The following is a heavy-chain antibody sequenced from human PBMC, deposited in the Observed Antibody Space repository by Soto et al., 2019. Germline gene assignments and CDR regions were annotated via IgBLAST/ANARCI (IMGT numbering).Heavy chain of an antibody. CDR3: GRLEGLATISYYFDY. Sequence: ASVKVSCKASGYTFTSYAMHWVRQAPGQRLEWMGWINAGNGNTKYSQKFQGRVTITRDTSASTAYMELMSLSAADTAVYYCGRLEGLATISYYFDYWGQGALVTVSS. J-gene: IGHJ4*02. V-gene: IGHV1-3*01. CDR2: INAGNGNT. D-gene: IGHD3-9*01. CDR1: GYTFTSYA.